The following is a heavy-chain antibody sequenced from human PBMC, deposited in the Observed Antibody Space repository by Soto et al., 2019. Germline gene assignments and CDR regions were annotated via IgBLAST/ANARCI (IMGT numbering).Heavy chain of an antibody. CDR3: ARGVRDFWSGYLAYYYYMDV. Sequence: ASVKVFCKASGYTFTSYGISWVRQAPGQGLEWMGWISAYNGNTNYAQKLQGRVTMTTDTSTSTAYMELRSLRSDDTAGYYCARGVRDFWSGYLAYYYYMDVWGKGTTVTVSS. V-gene: IGHV1-18*01. D-gene: IGHD3-3*01. CDR2: ISAYNGNT. CDR1: GYTFTSYG. J-gene: IGHJ6*03.